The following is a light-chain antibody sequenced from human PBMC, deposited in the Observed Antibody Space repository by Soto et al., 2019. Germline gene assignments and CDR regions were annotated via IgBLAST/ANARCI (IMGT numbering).Light chain of an antibody. CDR2: DAS. Sequence: DIQMTQSPYSLSASVGDRVTITCQASQDISTYLNWYQQKPGKAPNLLIYDASNLQTGVPSRFSGSGSGTDFIFTIRSLQPEENATYYGQLYHNLPLTFGGGTKVEIK. CDR3: QLYHNLPLT. CDR1: QDISTY. V-gene: IGKV1-33*01. J-gene: IGKJ4*01.